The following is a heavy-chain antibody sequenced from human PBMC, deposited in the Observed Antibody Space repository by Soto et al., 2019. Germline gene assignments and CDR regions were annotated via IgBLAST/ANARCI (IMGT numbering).Heavy chain of an antibody. J-gene: IGHJ4*01. V-gene: IGHV3-30*04. CDR2: ISYDGTNK. Sequence: PAESLCLSCAASGFLFSAYSMLWVRQPPGKGLEWVASISYDGTNKYYANSIKDRFTITRDNSANTLFLQVSSLRREATAMYYCARDRYPYTSGWYGIDFWGHGTLVTVSS. CDR3: ARDRYPYTSGWYGIDF. D-gene: IGHD6-19*01. CDR1: GFLFSAYS.